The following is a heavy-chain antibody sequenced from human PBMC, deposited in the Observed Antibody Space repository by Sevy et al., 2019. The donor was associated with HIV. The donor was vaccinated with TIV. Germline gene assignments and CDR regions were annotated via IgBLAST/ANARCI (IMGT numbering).Heavy chain of an antibody. CDR1: GFTVNDKY. CDR3: VSLFLSYRSGWSYFDC. J-gene: IGHJ4*02. Sequence: GGSLRLSCAISGFTVNDKYIIWVRQAPGKGLEWVSVIFSSGSTYYADYAKGRFTISRDNSKNTVDLQMNSVRAEDTAVYYCVSLFLSYRSGWSYFDCWGQRTLVTVSS. V-gene: IGHV3-66*02. CDR2: IFSSGST. D-gene: IGHD6-19*01.